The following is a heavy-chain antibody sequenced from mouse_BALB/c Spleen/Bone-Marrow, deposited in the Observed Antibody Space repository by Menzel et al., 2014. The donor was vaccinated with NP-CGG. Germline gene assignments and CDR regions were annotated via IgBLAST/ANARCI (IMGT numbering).Heavy chain of an antibody. CDR2: INPSSNYT. CDR3: ARVLRWSLDY. D-gene: IGHD6-2*01. V-gene: IGHV1-4*01. CDR1: GYTFTSYT. Sequence: QVQLQQSGAELARPGASVKMSCKASGYTFTSYTMHWVKQRPGQGLEWIGFINPSSNYTNYNQKFKDKATLTADKSSSTAYTQLSSLTSEGSAVYYCARVLRWSLDYWGQGTTLTVSS. J-gene: IGHJ2*01.